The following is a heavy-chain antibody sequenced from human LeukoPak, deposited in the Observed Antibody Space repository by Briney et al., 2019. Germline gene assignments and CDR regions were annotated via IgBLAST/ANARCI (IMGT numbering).Heavy chain of an antibody. CDR3: AKAQHIPYCGGDCYSGLDY. Sequence: GGSLRLSCAASGFTFSSYAMSWVRQAPGKGLEWVSAISGSGGSTYYADSVKGRFTISRDNSKNTLYLQMNSLRAEDTAVYYCAKAQHIPYCGGDCYSGLDYWGQGTLVTVSS. CDR1: GFTFSSYA. J-gene: IGHJ4*02. D-gene: IGHD2-21*02. V-gene: IGHV3-23*01. CDR2: ISGSGGST.